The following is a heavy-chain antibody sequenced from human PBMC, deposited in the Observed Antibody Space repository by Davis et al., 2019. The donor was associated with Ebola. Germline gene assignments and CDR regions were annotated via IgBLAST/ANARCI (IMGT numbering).Heavy chain of an antibody. CDR2: ISSSGSTI. V-gene: IGHV3-48*01. J-gene: IGHJ6*04. Sequence: GESLKISCADSVITFSSYAMTWIRQAPGKGLEWVSYISSSGSTIYYADSVKGRFTMSRDNAENSLYMQMNSLTVEDTALYYCARDTASGYGSAFYGMDVWGRGTAVTVSP. CDR3: ARDTASGYGSAFYGMDV. CDR1: VITFSSYA. D-gene: IGHD3-10*01.